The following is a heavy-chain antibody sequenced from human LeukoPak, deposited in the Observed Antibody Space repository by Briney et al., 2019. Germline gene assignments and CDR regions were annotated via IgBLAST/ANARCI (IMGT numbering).Heavy chain of an antibody. CDR3: ARVVVMLRSNRDY. V-gene: IGHV1-2*06. Sequence: ASVKVSCKASGYTFTGYYMHWVRQAPGKGLEWMGRINPNSGGTNYAQKFQGRVTMTRATSISTAYMELSRLRSDDTTVYYYARVVVMLRSNRDYWGQGTLVTVPS. D-gene: IGHD2-21*01. J-gene: IGHJ4*02. CDR1: GYTFTGYY. CDR2: INPNSGGT.